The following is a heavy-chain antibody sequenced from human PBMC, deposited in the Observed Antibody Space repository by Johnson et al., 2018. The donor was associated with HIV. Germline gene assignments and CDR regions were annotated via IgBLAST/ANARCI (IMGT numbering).Heavy chain of an antibody. D-gene: IGHD6-13*01. CDR1: GFTFRTFP. CDR2: ISYDGSNK. CDR3: ARDLYTSSWYFAFDI. J-gene: IGHJ3*02. V-gene: IGHV3-30-3*01. Sequence: QVQLVESGGGVVQPGKSLRLSCAASGFTFRTFPMHWVRQAPGKGLEWVAVISYDGSNKYYADSVKGRFTISRDNSKNTLYLQMNSLRAEDTAVYYCARDLYTSSWYFAFDIWGQGATVTVSS.